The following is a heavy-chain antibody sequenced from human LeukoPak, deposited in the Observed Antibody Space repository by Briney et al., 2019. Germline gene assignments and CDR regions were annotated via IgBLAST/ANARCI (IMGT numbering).Heavy chain of an antibody. D-gene: IGHD4-23*01. CDR2: IYYSGST. Sequence: SETLSLTCIVTGGSISSYYWSWIRQPPGKGLEWIGSIYYSGSTYYNPSLKSRVTISVDTSKNQFSLKLSSVTAADTAVYYCARLGEDYGGNSNLEEDAFDIWGQGTMVTVSS. J-gene: IGHJ3*02. CDR1: GGSISSYY. CDR3: ARLGEDYGGNSNLEEDAFDI. V-gene: IGHV4-59*05.